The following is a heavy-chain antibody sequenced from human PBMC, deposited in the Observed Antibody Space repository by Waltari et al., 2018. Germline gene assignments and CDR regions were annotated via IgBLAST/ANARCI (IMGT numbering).Heavy chain of an antibody. CDR2: IRGTDDST. J-gene: IGHJ4*02. CDR3: AKDGSWSGSDWYRFDY. CDR1: GFTFSTYA. Sequence: GGGLVQPGGSLRLSCAASGFTFSTYAMSWVRQAPGKGLEWVSAIRGTDDSTYYAESVKGRFTISRDKSKNTLYLQMNSLRVDDTAVYYRAKDGSWSGSDWYRFDYWGQGTLVTVSS. D-gene: IGHD6-19*01. V-gene: IGHV3-23*01.